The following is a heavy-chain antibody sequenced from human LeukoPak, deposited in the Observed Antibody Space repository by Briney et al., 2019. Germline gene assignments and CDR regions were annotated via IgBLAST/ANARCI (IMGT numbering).Heavy chain of an antibody. Sequence: PGGPLRLSCAASGSTFRNYWMHWVRQAPGKGLVWVSRINGDGSSTIYADSVRGRFTISRDNAKNTLYLQMNSLRAEDTAVYYCATDRAYNTDYWGQGTLVTVSS. V-gene: IGHV3-74*01. D-gene: IGHD1-1*01. J-gene: IGHJ4*02. CDR1: GSTFRNYW. CDR3: ATDRAYNTDY. CDR2: INGDGSST.